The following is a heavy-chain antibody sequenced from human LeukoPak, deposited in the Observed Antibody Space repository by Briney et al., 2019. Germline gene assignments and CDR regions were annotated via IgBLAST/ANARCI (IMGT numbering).Heavy chain of an antibody. CDR3: ATAMVPYYFDY. Sequence: SETLSLTCTVSGGSIGSYYWSWIRQPPGKGLEWIGYIYYSGSTNYNPSLKSRVTISVDTSKNQFSLKLSSVTAADTAVYYCATAMVPYYFDYWGQGTLVTVSS. J-gene: IGHJ4*02. D-gene: IGHD5-18*01. CDR2: IYYSGST. CDR1: GGSIGSYY. V-gene: IGHV4-59*08.